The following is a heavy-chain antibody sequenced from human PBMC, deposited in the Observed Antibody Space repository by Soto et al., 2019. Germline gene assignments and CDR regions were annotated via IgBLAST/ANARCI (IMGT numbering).Heavy chain of an antibody. CDR2: IYYSGST. J-gene: IGHJ6*03. CDR3: AGTVVPAAMGAYYYYMDV. V-gene: IGHV4-31*03. Sequence: PSETLSLTCTVSGGSISSGGYYWSWIRQHPGKGLEWIGYIYYSGSTYYNPSLKSRVTISVDTSKNQFSLKLSSVTAADTAVYYCAGTVVPAAMGAYYYYMDVWGKGTTVTVSS. D-gene: IGHD2-2*01. CDR1: GGSISSGGYY.